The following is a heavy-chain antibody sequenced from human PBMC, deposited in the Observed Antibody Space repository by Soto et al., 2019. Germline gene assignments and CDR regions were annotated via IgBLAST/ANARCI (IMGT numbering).Heavy chain of an antibody. CDR1: GYSFTSYW. D-gene: IGHD2-8*01. V-gene: IGHV5-10-1*01. CDR2: IDPSDSYT. J-gene: IGHJ6*02. Sequence: GESLKISCKGSGYSFTSYWISWVRQMPGKGLEWMGRIDPSDSYTNYSPSFQGHVTISADKSLSTAYLQCSSLKASDSALYYCARHQPDNGSAGYYYYYGMDVWGQGTTVTVYS. CDR3: ARHQPDNGSAGYYYYYGMDV.